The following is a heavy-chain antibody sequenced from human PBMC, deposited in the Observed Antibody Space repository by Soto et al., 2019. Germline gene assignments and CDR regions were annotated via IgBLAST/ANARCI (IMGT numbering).Heavy chain of an antibody. J-gene: IGHJ4*02. Sequence: QVQLVQSGGGVVQPGRSLRLSCAASGFTFSSFGMHWVRQAPGKGLEWVAIISYDGSNQYYADSVKGRFTISRDNSKNTLDLQTNSLRAEDSAVYYCAKALGELSPESYDHWGRGVLVTVSS. V-gene: IGHV3-30*18. CDR1: GFTFSSFG. CDR3: AKALGELSPESYDH. D-gene: IGHD3-16*02. CDR2: ISYDGSNQ.